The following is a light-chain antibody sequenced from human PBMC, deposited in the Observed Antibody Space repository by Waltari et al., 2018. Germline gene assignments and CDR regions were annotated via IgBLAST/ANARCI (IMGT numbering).Light chain of an antibody. CDR2: DVS. J-gene: IGLJ3*02. Sequence: QSALTQPASVSGSPEQSITISCTGTSSDVGGYNYVPWFQQHPGKAPKLMIYDVSKRPSGVSNRFSASKSGNTASLTISGLQAEDEADYYCSTYTSSGTWVFGGGTKLTVL. CDR1: SSDVGGYNY. CDR3: STYTSSGTWV. V-gene: IGLV2-14*01.